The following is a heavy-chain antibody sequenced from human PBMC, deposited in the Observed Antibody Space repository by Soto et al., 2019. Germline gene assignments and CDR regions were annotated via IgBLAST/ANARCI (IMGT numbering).Heavy chain of an antibody. CDR1: GGSISSGDYY. CDR3: ARGRVSSGYDT. D-gene: IGHD3-22*01. V-gene: IGHV4-30-4*01. CDR2: IYYSGST. J-gene: IGHJ4*02. Sequence: SETLSLTCTVSGGSISSGDYYWSWIRQPPGKGLEWIGYIYYSGSTYYNPSLKSRVTISVDTSKNQFSLKLSPVTAADTAVYYCARGRVSSGYDTWGQGTLVTVSS.